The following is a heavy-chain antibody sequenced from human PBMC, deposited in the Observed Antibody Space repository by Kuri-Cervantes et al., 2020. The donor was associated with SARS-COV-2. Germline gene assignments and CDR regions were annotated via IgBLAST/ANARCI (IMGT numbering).Heavy chain of an antibody. CDR1: GGSVSSDTYY. CDR2: IYYSGST. D-gene: IGHD3-22*01. Sequence: SETLSLTCTVSGGSVSSDTYYWSWIRQPPGKGLEWIGYIYYSGSTNYNPSLKSRVTISVDTSKNQFSLKLNSVTAADTAVYYCARDWWYYDSSGFYSYYFDSWGQGTLVTVSS. J-gene: IGHJ4*02. CDR3: ARDWWYYDSSGFYSYYFDS. V-gene: IGHV4-61*01.